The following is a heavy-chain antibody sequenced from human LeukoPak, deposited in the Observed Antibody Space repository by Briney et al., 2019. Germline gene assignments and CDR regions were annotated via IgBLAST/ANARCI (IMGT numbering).Heavy chain of an antibody. D-gene: IGHD3-16*01. J-gene: IGHJ4*02. Sequence: GGSLRLSCAASGFTFSGHRMHWVRQAPGKGLVWVSCIESDGSVTKYADSVKGRFTISRDNAKNTLYLQMNSLRAEDTALYYCARDFGYGDYWGQGALVTVSS. CDR2: IESDGSVT. V-gene: IGHV3-74*03. CDR3: ARDFGYGDY. CDR1: GFTFSGHR.